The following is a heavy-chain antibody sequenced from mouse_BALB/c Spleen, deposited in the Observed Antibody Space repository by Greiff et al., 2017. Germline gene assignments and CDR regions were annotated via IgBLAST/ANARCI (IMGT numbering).Heavy chain of an antibody. V-gene: IGHV14-3*02. D-gene: IGHD2-1*01. CDR1: GFNIKDTY. CDR2: IDPANGNT. J-gene: IGHJ4*01. CDR3: APYGNYGGGAMDY. Sequence: VQLQQSGAELVKPGASVKLSCTASGFNIKDTYMHWVKQRPEQGLEWIGRIDPANGNTKYDPKFQGKATITADTSSNTAYLQLSSLTSEDTAVDYCAPYGNYGGGAMDYWGQGTSVTVSS.